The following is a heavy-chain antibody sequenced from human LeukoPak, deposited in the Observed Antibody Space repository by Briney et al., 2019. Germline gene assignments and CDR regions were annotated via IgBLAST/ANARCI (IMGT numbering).Heavy chain of an antibody. V-gene: IGHV3-23*01. D-gene: IGHD1-26*01. CDR1: GFTFSSYA. J-gene: IGHJ3*02. Sequence: GGSLRLSCAASGFTFSSYAMSWVRRAPGKGLEWVSAISGSGGSTYYADSVKGRFTISRDNSKNTLYLQMGSLRAEDMAVYYCARVGSWDAFDIWGQGTMVTVSS. CDR2: ISGSGGST. CDR3: ARVGSWDAFDI.